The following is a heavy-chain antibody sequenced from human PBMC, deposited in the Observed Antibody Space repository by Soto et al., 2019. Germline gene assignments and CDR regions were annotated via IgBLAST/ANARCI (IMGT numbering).Heavy chain of an antibody. D-gene: IGHD3-9*01. CDR1: GFTFSSYA. J-gene: IGHJ4*02. CDR2: ISCSGGST. V-gene: IGHV3-23*01. Sequence: GGSLRLSCAASGFTFSSYAMSWVRQAPGKGLEWVSGISCSGGSTCYADSVKGRFTISRDNAKNTLYLQMNSLRAEDTALYYCAKDTEYYDILTGYYNYCAQGTLVTVSS. CDR3: AKDTEYYDILTGYYNY.